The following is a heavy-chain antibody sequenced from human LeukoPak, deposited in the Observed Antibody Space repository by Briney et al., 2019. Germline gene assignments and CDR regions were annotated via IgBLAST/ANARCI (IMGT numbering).Heavy chain of an antibody. CDR2: IIPIFGTA. D-gene: IGHD1-14*01. CDR1: GGSFNRYA. V-gene: IGHV1-69*01. CDR3: ARGAPESHYGMDV. Sequence: SVKVSCKASGGSFNRYAISWVRQAPGQGLEWMGGIIPIFGTANYAQKFQGRVTITADESTSTAYMELSSLRSEDTAVYYCARGAPESHYGMDVWGQGTTVTVSS. J-gene: IGHJ6*02.